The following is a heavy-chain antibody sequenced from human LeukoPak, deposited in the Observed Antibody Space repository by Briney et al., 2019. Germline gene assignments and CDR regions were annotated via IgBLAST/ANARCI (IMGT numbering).Heavy chain of an antibody. D-gene: IGHD3-10*01. J-gene: IGHJ4*02. V-gene: IGHV1-18*01. CDR1: GYTFTSYG. CDR3: ARDWAVLWFGEANFDY. CDR2: ISAYNGNT. Sequence: ASVKVSCKASGYTFTSYGISWVRQAPGQGLEWMGWISAYNGNTNYAQKLQGRVTMTTDTSTSTAYMELRSLRSDDTALYYCARDWAVLWFGEANFDYWGQGTLVTVSS.